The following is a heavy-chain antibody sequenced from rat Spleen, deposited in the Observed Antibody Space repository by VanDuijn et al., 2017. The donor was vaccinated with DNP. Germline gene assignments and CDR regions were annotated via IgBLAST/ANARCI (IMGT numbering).Heavy chain of an antibody. Sequence: EVQLVESGGGLVQPGRSLKLSCAASGFTFSNYGMAWVRQAPKKGLEWVATITASSRTYYRDSVKGRFTISRDNAKSTLYLQMDSLRSEDTATYYCATLSRGWFPYWGQGTLVTVSS. CDR3: ATLSRGWFPY. V-gene: IGHV5-19*01. CDR1: GFTFSNYG. D-gene: IGHD2-6*01. J-gene: IGHJ3*01. CDR2: ITASSRT.